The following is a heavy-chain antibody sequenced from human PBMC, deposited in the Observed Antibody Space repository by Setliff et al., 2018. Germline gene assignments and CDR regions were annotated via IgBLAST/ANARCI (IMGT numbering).Heavy chain of an antibody. CDR2: IYYSGST. D-gene: IGHD1-26*01. Sequence: SETLSLTCTVSGGSISSSSYYWGWIRQPPGKGLEWIGTIYYSGSTYYNPSLKSRVTISVDTSKNQFSLKLSSVTAADTAVYYCARASVEGSSGWELLQAFDIWGQGTMVTVSS. CDR3: ARASVEGSSGWELLQAFDI. J-gene: IGHJ3*02. V-gene: IGHV4-39*07. CDR1: GGSISSSSYY.